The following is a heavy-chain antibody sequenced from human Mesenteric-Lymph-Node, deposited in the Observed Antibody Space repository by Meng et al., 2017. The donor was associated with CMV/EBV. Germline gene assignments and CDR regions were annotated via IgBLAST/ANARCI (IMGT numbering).Heavy chain of an antibody. J-gene: IGHJ4*02. D-gene: IGHD1-20*01. CDR2: ISGSSATI. CDR3: AKNYYWIDY. Sequence: GGSLRLSCTASGFTFSDYWMSWVRQAPGKGLEWISYISGSSATIYYADSVKGRFSISRDNAKKSLYLQMSSLRAEDTAVYYCAKNYYWIDYWGQGTLVTVSS. CDR1: GFTFSDYW. V-gene: IGHV3-48*04.